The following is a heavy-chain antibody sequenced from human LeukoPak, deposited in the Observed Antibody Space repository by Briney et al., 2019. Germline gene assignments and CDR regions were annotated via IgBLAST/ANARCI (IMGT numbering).Heavy chain of an antibody. J-gene: IGHJ5*02. CDR1: GFRLTEYG. CDR3: AKDPFNHCASSVCYGLQS. V-gene: IGHV3-30*02. D-gene: IGHD3-22*01. CDR2: IRYDDSE. Sequence: QTGGSLRLSCAASGFRLTEYGIHWVRQAPGKGLEWLSFIRYDDSEYYADSVKGRFTISRDNSKNTLFLQMHSLRSEDTAVYYCAKDPFNHCASSVCYGLQSWGQGTLVIVSS.